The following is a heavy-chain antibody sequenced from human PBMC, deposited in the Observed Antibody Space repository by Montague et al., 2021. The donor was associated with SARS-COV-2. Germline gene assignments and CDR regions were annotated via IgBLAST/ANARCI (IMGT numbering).Heavy chain of an antibody. CDR2: TCYRSEWYF. CDR1: GDSVSSNNAA. V-gene: IGHV6-1*01. J-gene: IGHJ3*02. CDR3: ARYSYSGTYFGLTDAFDI. D-gene: IGHD1-26*01. Sequence: CAISGDSVSSNNAAWNWIMQSPSRGLEWLGRTCYRSEWYFDYAISLRGRITINPDTSKNQFSLQLDSVTLDDTAVYYCARYSYSGTYFGLTDAFDIWGQGTLVTVSS.